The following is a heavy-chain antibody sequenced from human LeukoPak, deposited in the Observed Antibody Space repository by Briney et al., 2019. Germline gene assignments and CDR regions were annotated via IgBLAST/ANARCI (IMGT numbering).Heavy chain of an antibody. V-gene: IGHV1-3*01. CDR1: GYTFTSYA. CDR3: ARDRMSYGSGWYEGTQYYFDY. Sequence: ASVKVSCKASGYTFTSYAMHWVRQAPGQRLEWMGWINAGNGNTKYSQKFQGRVTITRDTSASTAYMELSSLRSEDTAVYYCARDRMSYGSGWYEGTQYYFDYWGQGTLVTVSS. CDR2: INAGNGNT. J-gene: IGHJ4*02. D-gene: IGHD6-19*01.